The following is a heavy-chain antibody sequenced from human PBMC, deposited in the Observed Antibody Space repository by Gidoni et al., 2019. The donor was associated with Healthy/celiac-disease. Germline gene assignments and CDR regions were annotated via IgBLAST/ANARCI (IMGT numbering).Heavy chain of an antibody. CDR3: ARARSGSYYRV. V-gene: IGHV4-34*01. Sequence: QVQLQQWGAGLLKPSETLALTCAVYGGSCSGYYWSWIRQPPGKGLEWIGEINHRGSTNYTPSLKSRVTISVDTSKNQFSLKLSSVTAADTAVYYCARARSGSYYRVWGQGTLVTVSS. J-gene: IGHJ4*02. D-gene: IGHD1-26*01. CDR2: INHRGST. CDR1: GGSCSGYY.